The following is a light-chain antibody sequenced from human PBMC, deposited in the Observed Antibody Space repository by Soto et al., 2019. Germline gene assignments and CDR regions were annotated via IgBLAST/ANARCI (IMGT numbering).Light chain of an antibody. CDR1: QSVSSY. CDR2: YAS. V-gene: IGKV3-11*01. J-gene: IGKJ4*01. Sequence: EIVLTPSPATLPLSPGERTTLSCRARQSVSSYVAGYKQKPGQAPRLLIYYASNSAAGIPARFSGSGSGTDFALTISSLEPEDLAVDYSQQRSKWLTFGGGANVEIK. CDR3: QQRSKWLT.